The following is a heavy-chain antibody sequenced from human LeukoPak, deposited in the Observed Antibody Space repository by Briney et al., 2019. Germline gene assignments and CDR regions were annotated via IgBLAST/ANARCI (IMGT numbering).Heavy chain of an antibody. V-gene: IGHV3-21*01. CDR1: GFTFSSYS. CDR3: ARDDLYYYDSSGYYGVY. D-gene: IGHD3-22*01. J-gene: IGHJ4*02. Sequence: GGSLRLSCAASGFTFSSYSMNWVRQAPGKGLEWVSSISSSSSYIYYADSVKGRFTISRDNAKNSLYLQMNSLRAEDTAVYYCARDDLYYYDSSGYYGVYWGQGTLVTVSS. CDR2: ISSSSSYI.